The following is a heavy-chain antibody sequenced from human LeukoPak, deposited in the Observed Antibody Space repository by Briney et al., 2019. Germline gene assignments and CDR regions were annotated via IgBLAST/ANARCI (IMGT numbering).Heavy chain of an antibody. V-gene: IGHV1-46*01. CDR1: GYTFTSYY. CDR2: INPSGGST. J-gene: IGHJ4*02. Sequence: ASVKGSCKASGYTFTSYYMHWVRQAPGQGLEWMGIINPSGGSTSYAQKFQGRVTMTRGTSTSTVYMELSSLRSEDTAVYYCARVGSSSLQSTQLISFDYWGQGTLVTVSS. D-gene: IGHD6-13*01. CDR3: ARVGSSSLQSTQLISFDY.